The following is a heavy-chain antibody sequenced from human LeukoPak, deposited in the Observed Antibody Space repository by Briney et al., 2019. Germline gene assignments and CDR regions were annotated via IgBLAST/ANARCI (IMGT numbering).Heavy chain of an antibody. D-gene: IGHD4-17*01. CDR3: ARDRPTVTTDFDY. CDR1: GFTFSSYE. J-gene: IGHJ4*02. CDR2: ISSSGSTI. V-gene: IGHV3-48*03. Sequence: GGSLGLSCAASGFTFSSYEMNWVRQAPGKGLEWVSYISSSGSTIYYADSVKGRFTISRDNAKNSLYLQMNSLRAEDTAVYYCARDRPTVTTDFDYWGQGTLVTVSS.